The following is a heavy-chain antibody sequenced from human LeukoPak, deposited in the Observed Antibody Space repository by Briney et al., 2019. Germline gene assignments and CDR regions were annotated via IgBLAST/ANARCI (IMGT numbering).Heavy chain of an antibody. Sequence: SETLSLTCVVSGASVSSSHWNWIRQRPGKGLEWIGCLSYTGKKDYNPSLTRRVTISLETTKKQVSLKVRSVTAADTAVYFCSEGYFEPFAHWGQGARVTVSS. CDR1: GASVSSSH. CDR2: LSYTGKK. J-gene: IGHJ4*02. D-gene: IGHD2/OR15-2a*01. CDR3: SEGYFEPFAH. V-gene: IGHV4-59*02.